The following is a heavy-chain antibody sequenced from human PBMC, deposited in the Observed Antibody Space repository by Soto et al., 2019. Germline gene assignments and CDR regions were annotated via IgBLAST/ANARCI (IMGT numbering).Heavy chain of an antibody. CDR2: ISAYNGNT. CDR3: ARLFVVVPAANYGMDV. Sequence: ASVKVSCKASGYTFTSYGISWVRQAPGQGLEWMGWISAYNGNTNYAQKLQGRVTMTTDTSTSTAYMELRSLRSDDTAVYYCARLFVVVPAANYGMDVWGQGTTVTVSS. CDR1: GYTFTSYG. D-gene: IGHD2-2*01. V-gene: IGHV1-18*04. J-gene: IGHJ6*02.